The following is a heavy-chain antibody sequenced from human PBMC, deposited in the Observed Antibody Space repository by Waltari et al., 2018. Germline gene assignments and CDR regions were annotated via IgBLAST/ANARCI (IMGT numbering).Heavy chain of an antibody. J-gene: IGHJ4*02. CDR3: ARVGSSWLFDY. CDR2: ISSSSSYI. V-gene: IGHV3-21*01. CDR1: GFTFSSYS. Sequence: EVQLVESGGGLVKPGGSLRLSCAASGFTFSSYSMNWVRQAPGKGLELVSSISSSSSYIYYADSVKGRFTISRDNAKNSLYLQMNSLRAEDTAVYYCARVGSSWLFDYWGQGTLVTVSS. D-gene: IGHD6-13*01.